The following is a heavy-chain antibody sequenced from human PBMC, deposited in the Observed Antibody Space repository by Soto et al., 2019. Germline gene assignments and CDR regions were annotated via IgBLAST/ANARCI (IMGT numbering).Heavy chain of an antibody. J-gene: IGHJ4*02. D-gene: IGHD6-13*01. Sequence: LSLTCSVSGVYISSSSYHWTWILQRPGKGLEWIGSLYYNGTTYYSPSLKSRIVISADTSKNQFSLILSSVTAADTAVYYCARYRFSGSWSKFDYWGQGILVTVSS. CDR1: GVYISSSSYH. CDR3: ARYRFSGSWSKFDY. V-gene: IGHV4-31*03. CDR2: LYYNGTT.